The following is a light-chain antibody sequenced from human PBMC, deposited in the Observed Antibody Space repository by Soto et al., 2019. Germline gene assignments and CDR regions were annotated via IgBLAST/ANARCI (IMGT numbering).Light chain of an antibody. CDR1: QTISTF. Sequence: DIQMTQSPASLSASVGDRVTISCRASQTISTFLNWYHQKPGTAPRLLIYRASSVQSGVPPRFSSSGSARDFTLTISSLRPEDIAIYFCQQSYSSPPWTFGQGTKVDIK. CDR3: QQSYSSPPWT. CDR2: RAS. V-gene: IGKV1-39*01. J-gene: IGKJ1*01.